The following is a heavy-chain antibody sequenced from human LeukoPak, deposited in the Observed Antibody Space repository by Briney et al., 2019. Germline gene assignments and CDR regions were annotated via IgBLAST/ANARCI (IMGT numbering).Heavy chain of an antibody. V-gene: IGHV4-34*01. CDR2: INHSGST. CDR1: GGSFSDYY. D-gene: IGHD3-22*01. J-gene: IGHJ4*02. Sequence: SETLSLTCAIYGGSFSDYYWRWIRQPPGKGLEWIGEINHSGSTNYTPSLKSRVTMSVDTSKNQFSLKLSSVTAADTAVYYCARGPPRDFGTSGFYYNYWGQGTRVTVSS. CDR3: ARGPPRDFGTSGFYYNY.